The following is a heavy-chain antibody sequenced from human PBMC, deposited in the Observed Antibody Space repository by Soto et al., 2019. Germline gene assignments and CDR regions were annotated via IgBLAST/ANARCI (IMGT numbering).Heavy chain of an antibody. CDR3: ARERYSSSSSIRYYYYGMDV. J-gene: IGHJ6*02. CDR2: IWYDGSNK. V-gene: IGHV3-33*01. D-gene: IGHD6-6*01. Sequence: PGGSLRLSCAASGFTFSSYGMDWVRQAPGKGLEWVAVIWYDGSNKYYADSVKGRFTISRDNSKNTLYLQMNSLRAEDTAVYYCARERYSSSSSIRYYYYGMDVWGQGTTVTVSS. CDR1: GFTFSSYG.